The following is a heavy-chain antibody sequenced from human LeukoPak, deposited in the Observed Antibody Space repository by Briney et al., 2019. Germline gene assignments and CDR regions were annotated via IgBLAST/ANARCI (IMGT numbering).Heavy chain of an antibody. J-gene: IGHJ4*02. CDR3: ARDLGYSSNY. D-gene: IGHD6-13*01. CDR2: ISGSSSYI. CDR1: GFTFSSYT. V-gene: IGHV3-21*01. Sequence: GGSLRLSCAASGFTFSSYTMNWVRQAPGKGLEWVSSISGSSSYIYYADSVKGRFTISRDNAKNSLFPQMNSLRAEDTAVYYCARDLGYSSNYWGQGTLVTVSS.